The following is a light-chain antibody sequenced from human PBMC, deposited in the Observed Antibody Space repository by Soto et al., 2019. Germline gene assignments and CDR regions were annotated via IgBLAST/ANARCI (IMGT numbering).Light chain of an antibody. Sequence: QSVLTNPASVSGYPGQSITISCTGTSSDVGGYIYVSWYQQHPGKAPKLMIYDVTSRPSGVSYRFSGSKSGNRASLTISGLQAEDEADYYCGSYTTSSSYVFGTGTKVTV. CDR3: GSYTTSSSYV. J-gene: IGLJ1*01. CDR1: SSDVGGYIY. V-gene: IGLV2-14*01. CDR2: DVT.